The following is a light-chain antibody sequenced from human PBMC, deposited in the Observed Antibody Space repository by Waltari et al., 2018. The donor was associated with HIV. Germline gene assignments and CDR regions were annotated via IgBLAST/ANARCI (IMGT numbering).Light chain of an antibody. CDR3: SSYTSTTTVI. Sequence: QSALTQPASVSGAPGQSITISCTGTSSDVGSYDYVSWYQQHPGKAPKLKIFEVSHRPSGVSDRFSGSKSGNTASLTISGLLADDEADYYCSSYTSTTTVIFGGGTKVTVL. J-gene: IGLJ2*01. CDR2: EVS. CDR1: SSDVGSYDY. V-gene: IGLV2-14*01.